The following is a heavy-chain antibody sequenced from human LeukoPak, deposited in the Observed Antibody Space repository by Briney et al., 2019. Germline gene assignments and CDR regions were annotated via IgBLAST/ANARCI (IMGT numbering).Heavy chain of an antibody. J-gene: IGHJ4*02. CDR2: IFHSGST. CDR1: GGSISRSSYY. V-gene: IGHV4-39*06. Sequence: PSETLSLTCTVSGGSISRSSYYWGWIRQPPGKGLEWIGSIFHSGSTYDNSSLKSRATISVDASKKQFPLKLSSVTAADTAVYYCARDWGAYYFDYWGQGTLVTVSS. D-gene: IGHD3-16*01. CDR3: ARDWGAYYFDY.